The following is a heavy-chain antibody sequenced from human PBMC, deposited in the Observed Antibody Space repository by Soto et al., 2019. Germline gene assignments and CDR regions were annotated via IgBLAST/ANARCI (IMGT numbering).Heavy chain of an antibody. J-gene: IGHJ4*02. V-gene: IGHV5-51*01. CDR1: GYSFTSYW. CDR2: IYPGDSDT. D-gene: IGHD3-3*01. CDR3: ARSRSDGRFLEWLLYYLDY. Sequence: GESLKISCKGSGYSFTSYWIGWVRQMPGKGLEWMGIIYPGDSDTRYSPSFQGQVTISADKSISTAYLQWSSLKASDTAMYYCARSRSDGRFLEWLLYYLDYWGQGTLVTVSS.